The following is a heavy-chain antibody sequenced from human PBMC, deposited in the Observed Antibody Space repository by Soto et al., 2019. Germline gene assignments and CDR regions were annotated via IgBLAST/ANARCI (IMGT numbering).Heavy chain of an antibody. J-gene: IGHJ4*02. V-gene: IGHV4-59*01. CDR3: ARLWFGEPVDY. CDR2: IYYSGST. Sequence: SETLSLTCTVSGGSISSYYWSWIRQPPGKGLEWIGYIYYSGSTNYNPSLKSRVTISVDTSKNQFSLKLSSVTAADTAVYYCARLWFGEPVDYWGQGTLVTVAS. D-gene: IGHD3-10*01. CDR1: GGSISSYY.